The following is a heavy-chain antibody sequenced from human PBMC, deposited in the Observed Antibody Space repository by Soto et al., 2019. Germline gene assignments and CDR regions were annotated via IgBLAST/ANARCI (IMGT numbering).Heavy chain of an antibody. J-gene: IGHJ6*03. CDR3: ACGGSIAVDTGRLMDV. Sequence: SETLSLTCTVSGASSSSHYWSCIRQAPGKGLERIANINYNGNTNYNPSLKSRVTISVDTSKNQFSLTVISVTAANTAVYYCACGGSIAVDTGRLMDVWGRGTTVTVSS. CDR1: GASSSSHY. D-gene: IGHD6-19*01. V-gene: IGHV4-59*11. CDR2: INYNGNT.